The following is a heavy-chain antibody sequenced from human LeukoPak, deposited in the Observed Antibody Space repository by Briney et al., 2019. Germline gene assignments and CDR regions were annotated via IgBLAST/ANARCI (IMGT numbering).Heavy chain of an antibody. CDR1: GFTFSTYW. Sequence: GGSLRLSCAASGFTFSTYWMSWVRQAPGKGLEWVAFIRYDGSNKYYADSVKGRFTISRDNSKNTLYLQMNSLRAEDTAVYYCAKNPASSGWYSIDYWGQGTLVTVSS. V-gene: IGHV3-30*02. CDR3: AKNPASSGWYSIDY. CDR2: IRYDGSNK. D-gene: IGHD6-19*01. J-gene: IGHJ4*02.